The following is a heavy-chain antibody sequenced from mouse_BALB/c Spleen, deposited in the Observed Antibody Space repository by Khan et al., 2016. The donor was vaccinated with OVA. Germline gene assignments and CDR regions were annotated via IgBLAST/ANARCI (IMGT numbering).Heavy chain of an antibody. J-gene: IGHJ3*01. CDR1: GYTFADYY. CDR3: ARRHYFGYTLAY. D-gene: IGHD1-2*01. Sequence: QVQLQQSGAELARPGASVKLSCTASGYTFADYYINWVKQRTGQGLEWIGEISPGSGDTYYNERFMGKATLTADKSSSTAYMQLSSLTSEASAVYFCARRHYFGYTLAYWGQGTLGTVSA. V-gene: IGHV1-77*01. CDR2: ISPGSGDT.